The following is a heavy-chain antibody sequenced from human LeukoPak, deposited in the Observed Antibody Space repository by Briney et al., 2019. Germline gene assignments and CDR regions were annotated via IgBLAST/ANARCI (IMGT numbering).Heavy chain of an antibody. CDR3: ARDAPFTNYYDSSGYYMDV. J-gene: IGHJ6*03. CDR1: GFTFSDYY. Sequence: PGGSLRLSCAASGFTFSDYYMSWIRQAPGKGLEWVSYISSSGSTIYYADSVKGRFTISRDNAKNSLYLQMNSLRAEDTAVYYCARDAPFTNYYDSSGYYMDVWGKGTTVTVSS. V-gene: IGHV3-11*04. CDR2: ISSSGSTI. D-gene: IGHD3-22*01.